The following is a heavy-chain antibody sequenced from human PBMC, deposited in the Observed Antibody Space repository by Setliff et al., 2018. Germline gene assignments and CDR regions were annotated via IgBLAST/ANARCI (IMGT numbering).Heavy chain of an antibody. Sequence: GESLKISCAASRFTFIDYYMNWIRQTPRKGLEWISHIDPRGSPVDYVDSVKGRFTISRDNTKNLVYLQMDSLRADDTAVYYCTRSRGTTVYDYWGQGTLVTVSS. D-gene: IGHD1-7*01. J-gene: IGHJ4*02. CDR1: RFTFIDYY. CDR3: TRSRGTTVYDY. V-gene: IGHV3-11*01. CDR2: IDPRGSPV.